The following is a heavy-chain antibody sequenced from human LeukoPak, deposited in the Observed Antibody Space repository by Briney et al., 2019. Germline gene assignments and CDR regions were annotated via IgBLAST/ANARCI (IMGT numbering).Heavy chain of an antibody. CDR3: AKADCSGGSCPLGDY. Sequence: GGSVRLSCAASGFTFSSYGMHWVRQAPGKGLEWVAFIRYDGSNKYYADSVKGRFTISRDNSKNTLYLQMNSLRAEDTAVYYCAKADCSGGSCPLGDYWGQGTLVTVSS. CDR1: GFTFSSYG. V-gene: IGHV3-30*02. J-gene: IGHJ4*02. D-gene: IGHD2-15*01. CDR2: IRYDGSNK.